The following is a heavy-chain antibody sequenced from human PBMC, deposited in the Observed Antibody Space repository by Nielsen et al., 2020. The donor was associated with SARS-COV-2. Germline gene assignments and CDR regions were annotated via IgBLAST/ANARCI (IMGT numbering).Heavy chain of an antibody. Sequence: GESLKISCATSGFTFSDYYMTWIRQAPGKGLEWVSKISSSGSYTSYADSVKGRFTISRDNAKNSVYLQMNSLRAEDTAVYYCARMIIVVVAAQAGMDVWGQGTTVTVSS. CDR3: ARMIIVVVAAQAGMDV. CDR2: ISSSGSYT. CDR1: GFTFSDYY. J-gene: IGHJ6*02. V-gene: IGHV3-11*03. D-gene: IGHD2-15*01.